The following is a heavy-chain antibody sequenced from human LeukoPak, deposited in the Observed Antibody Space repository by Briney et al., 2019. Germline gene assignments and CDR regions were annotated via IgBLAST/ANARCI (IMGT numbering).Heavy chain of an antibody. D-gene: IGHD5-18*01. CDR1: GGTFSSYA. J-gene: IGHJ6*03. CDR3: ARGGKVQLWSPGYYYYMDV. V-gene: IGHV1-69*13. Sequence: SVTVSCKASGGTFSSYAISWVRQAPGQGLEWMGGIIPIFGTSNYARKFQGRVTITADESTCTAYMELSSVRSEDTAVYYCARGGKVQLWSPGYYYYMDVWGKGTTVTVSS. CDR2: IIPIFGTS.